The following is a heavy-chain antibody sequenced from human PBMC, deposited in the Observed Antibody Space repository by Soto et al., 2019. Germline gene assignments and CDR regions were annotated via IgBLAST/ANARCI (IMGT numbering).Heavy chain of an antibody. CDR2: ISGSGGST. CDR1: GFTFSSYA. D-gene: IGHD5-18*01. V-gene: IGHV3-23*01. Sequence: EVQLLESGGGLVQPGESLRLSCAASGFTFSSYAMSCVRQAPGKGLEWVSAISGSGGSTYYADSVKGRFTISRDNSKNTLYLQMNSLKVEDTAVYDCAKGYPGRDGMDVWGQGTTVTVS. J-gene: IGHJ6*01. CDR3: AKGYPGRDGMDV.